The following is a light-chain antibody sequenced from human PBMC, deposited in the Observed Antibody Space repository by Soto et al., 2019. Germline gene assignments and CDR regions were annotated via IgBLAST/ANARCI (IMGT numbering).Light chain of an antibody. CDR2: DVS. J-gene: IGLJ1*01. CDR1: SSEVATDGP. V-gene: IGLV2-11*01. CDR3: CSYAGSYTHV. Sequence: QAALTQPPSDAGSPVQLVTISCIGTSSEVATDGPLCWYQQHPGKAPGIIVYDVSKWPSGVPDRFSGSKSGNMASLTISGLQAEDEADYYCCSYAGSYTHVFGTGTKVTVL.